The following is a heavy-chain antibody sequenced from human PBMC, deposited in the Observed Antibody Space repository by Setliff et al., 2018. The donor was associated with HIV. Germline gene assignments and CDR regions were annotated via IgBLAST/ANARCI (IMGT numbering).Heavy chain of an antibody. CDR1: DGSIRSDNYY. CDR3: ARSMRYFYDTSGFSWFDP. CDR2: IHHTGGT. V-gene: IGHV4-39*01. D-gene: IGHD3-22*01. Sequence: SETLSLTCRVSDGSIRSDNYYWAWIRQPPGKRLEWIASIHHTGGTYYNPSLKGRVTISVDTSKDQFSLKLRSLTATDTAIYHCARSMRYFYDTSGFSWFDPWGQGTLVTVSS. J-gene: IGHJ5*02.